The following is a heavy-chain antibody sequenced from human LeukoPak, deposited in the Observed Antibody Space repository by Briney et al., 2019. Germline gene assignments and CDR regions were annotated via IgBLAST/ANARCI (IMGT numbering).Heavy chain of an antibody. CDR1: GFTFSMYW. J-gene: IGHJ4*02. Sequence: GGSLRLSCAASGFTFSMYWMSWVRQAPVKGPEWVANIKEDGSEKHYVDSVKGRFTISRDNAKNSLYLQMSSLRAEDTAVYYCARDSPPDSRGYYYWGQGTLVIVSS. CDR3: ARDSPPDSRGYYY. V-gene: IGHV3-7*01. D-gene: IGHD3-22*01. CDR2: IKEDGSEK.